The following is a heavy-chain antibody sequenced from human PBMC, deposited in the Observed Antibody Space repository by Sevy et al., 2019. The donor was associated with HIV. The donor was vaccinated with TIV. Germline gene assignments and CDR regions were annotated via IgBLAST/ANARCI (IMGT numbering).Heavy chain of an antibody. D-gene: IGHD3-3*01. V-gene: IGHV4-39*01. CDR2: IYYSGST. J-gene: IGHJ5*02. CDR3: ARHGLPYYDFSNWFDP. CDR1: GGSISSSSYY. Sequence: SETLSLTCTVSGGSISSSSYYWGWIRQPPGKGLEWIGSIYYSGSTYYNPSLKSRVTISVDTSKNQFSLKLSSVTAAETAVYYCARHGLPYYDFSNWFDPWGQGTLVTVSS.